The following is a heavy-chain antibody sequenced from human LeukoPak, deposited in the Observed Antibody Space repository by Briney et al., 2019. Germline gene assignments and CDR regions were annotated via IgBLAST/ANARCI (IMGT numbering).Heavy chain of an antibody. CDR2: THYTGET. CDR1: GDSISGPY. Sequence: SDTLSLTCNVSGDSISGPYWNWIRQSPGRGLEWIGYTHYTGETNYHPSLKSRLTMSVDTSNNQVYLRLSSVTAADTAVYYCGRNLGSGSDHWGQGTLVTVSS. CDR3: GRNLGSGSDH. J-gene: IGHJ5*02. D-gene: IGHD3-10*01. V-gene: IGHV4-59*07.